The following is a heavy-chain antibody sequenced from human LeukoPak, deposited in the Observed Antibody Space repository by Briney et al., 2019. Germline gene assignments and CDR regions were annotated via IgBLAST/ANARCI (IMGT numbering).Heavy chain of an antibody. CDR1: GYTFAGYY. J-gene: IGHJ6*02. CDR3: ARVVQDDWYYYGMDV. Sequence: ASVNLSCKASGYTFAGYYMHWVRQAPGQGLEWMGWINPNSGGTNYAQKFQGRVTMTRDTSVSTAYMELSRLRSDDTAVYYCARVVQDDWYYYGMDVWGQGTTVTVSS. D-gene: IGHD3-9*01. V-gene: IGHV1-2*02. CDR2: INPNSGGT.